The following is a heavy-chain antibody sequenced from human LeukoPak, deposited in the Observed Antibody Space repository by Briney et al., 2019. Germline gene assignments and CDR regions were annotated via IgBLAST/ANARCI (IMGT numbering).Heavy chain of an antibody. J-gene: IGHJ3*02. V-gene: IGHV4-4*07. CDR1: GGSIGSYF. CDR2: IYHSGRA. D-gene: IGHD3-3*01. CDR3: ARGGHYDFWGGPDAFDI. Sequence: KSSETLSLTCTVSGGSIGSYFWSWIRQPAGRGLEWIGRIYHSGRANYNPSLKSRVTVSVDMSKNQFTLKLSSVTAADTAVYYCARGGHYDFWGGPDAFDIWGQGTMVTVSS.